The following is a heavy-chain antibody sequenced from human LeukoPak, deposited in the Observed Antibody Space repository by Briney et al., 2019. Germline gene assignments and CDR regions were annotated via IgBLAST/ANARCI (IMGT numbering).Heavy chain of an antibody. J-gene: IGHJ3*02. V-gene: IGHV3-53*01. Sequence: GGSLRLSCAASGFTVSSNYMSWVRRPPRKGLEWFSVIYSGGSTYYANSVKGRFTISRDNSKNTLYLQMNSLRAEDTAVYYCAAIVGAYDAFDIWGQGTMGTVSS. CDR1: GFTVSSNY. CDR2: IYSGGST. D-gene: IGHD1-26*01. CDR3: AAIVGAYDAFDI.